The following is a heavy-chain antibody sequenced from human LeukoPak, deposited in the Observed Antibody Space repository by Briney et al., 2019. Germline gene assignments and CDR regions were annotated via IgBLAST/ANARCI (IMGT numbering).Heavy chain of an antibody. Sequence: SETLSLTCTVSGYSISSGYYWGWIRQPPGQGLEWIGSIYHSGSTYYNPSLKSRVTISVDTSKNQFSLKLSSVTAADTAVYYCARGRIQIVVVPSAIVGGNWFDPWGQGTLVTVSS. CDR3: ARGRIQIVVVPSAIVGGNWFDP. CDR2: IYHSGST. D-gene: IGHD2-2*01. J-gene: IGHJ5*02. CDR1: GYSISSGYY. V-gene: IGHV4-38-2*02.